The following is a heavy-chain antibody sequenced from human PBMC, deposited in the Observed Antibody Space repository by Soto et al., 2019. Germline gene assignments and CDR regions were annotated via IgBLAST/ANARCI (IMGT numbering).Heavy chain of an antibody. CDR2: ISSIYTTA. CDR3: ARESSNTSSSNPGYFDY. Sequence: EVHLVESGGGLVQPGGSLRLSCAASGFTFSSYEMNWVRQAPGTGLEWVSYISSIYTTAYYADSVKGRFTISRDNTKNSLYLQMNSLRAEDTAVYYCARESSNTSSSNPGYFDYWGQGTLVTVSS. CDR1: GFTFSSYE. V-gene: IGHV3-48*03. D-gene: IGHD2-2*01. J-gene: IGHJ4*02.